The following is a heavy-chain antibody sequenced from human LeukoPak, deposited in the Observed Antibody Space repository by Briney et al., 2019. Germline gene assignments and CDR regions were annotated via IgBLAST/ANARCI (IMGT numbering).Heavy chain of an antibody. V-gene: IGHV1-18*01. CDR2: ISAYNGNT. J-gene: IGHJ4*02. Sequence: ASVKVSCKASGYTFTSYGISWVRQARGQGLEWMGWISAYNGNTNYAQKLQGRVTMTTDTSTSTAYMELRSLRSDDTAVYYCARVRQYYDILIGYPPSFDYWGPGTLVTVSS. CDR1: GYTFTSYG. CDR3: ARVRQYYDILIGYPPSFDY. D-gene: IGHD3-9*01.